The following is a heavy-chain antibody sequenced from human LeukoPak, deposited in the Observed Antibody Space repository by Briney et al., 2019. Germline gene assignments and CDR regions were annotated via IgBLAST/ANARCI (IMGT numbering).Heavy chain of an antibody. D-gene: IGHD3-10*01. Sequence: SETLSLTCAFYGGSFSGYYWSWIRQSPGKGLEWIGEINHSGAIDYNTALKRRGTISLNTSKNQFSLNLNSVTAADTAVYYCTRGGYGPGSHYRFWGQGTLVTVSS. CDR3: TRGGYGPGSHYRF. CDR1: GGSFSGYY. CDR2: INHSGAI. J-gene: IGHJ4*02. V-gene: IGHV4-34*01.